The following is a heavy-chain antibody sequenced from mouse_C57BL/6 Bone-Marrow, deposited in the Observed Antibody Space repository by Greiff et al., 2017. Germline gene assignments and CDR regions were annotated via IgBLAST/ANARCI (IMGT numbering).Heavy chain of an antibody. D-gene: IGHD1-1*01. Sequence: VQLQQPGAELVKPGASVKLSCKASGYTFTRYWMHWVKQRPGRGLEWIGRIDPNSGGTKYNEKVKRKGTLTVDKPSSTAYMQLSSLTSEDSAVYYCARVLRYPDYFDYWGQGTTLTVSS. V-gene: IGHV1-72*01. CDR2: IDPNSGGT. J-gene: IGHJ2*01. CDR3: ARVLRYPDYFDY. CDR1: GYTFTRYW.